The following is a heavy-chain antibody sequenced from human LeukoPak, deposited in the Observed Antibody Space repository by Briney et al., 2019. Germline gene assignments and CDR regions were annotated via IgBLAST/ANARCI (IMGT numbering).Heavy chain of an antibody. D-gene: IGHD6-6*01. CDR3: ARDFSSGGWFDP. J-gene: IGHJ5*02. V-gene: IGHV4-4*07. Sequence: SETLSLTCTVSGGSISSYYWSWIRQPAGKGLEWIGRIYTSGSTNYNPSLKSRVTISVDTSKNQFSLKLSSVTAADTAVYYCARDFSSGGWFDPWGQGTLVTVSS. CDR2: IYTSGST. CDR1: GGSISSYY.